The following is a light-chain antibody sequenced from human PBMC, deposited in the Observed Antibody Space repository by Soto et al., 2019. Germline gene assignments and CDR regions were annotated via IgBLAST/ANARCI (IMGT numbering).Light chain of an antibody. CDR2: AAS. J-gene: IGKJ2*01. CDR1: PGISSW. CDR3: QHANSFPHT. Sequence: DIQMTQSPSSVSASVGDRVTITCRASPGISSWLAWYQQKPGKAPKLLLYAASSLQSEVPSRFGGSGSGTDFTPTIGSLQPEDFATYYCQHANSFPHTFGQGTKLEIK. V-gene: IGKV1-12*01.